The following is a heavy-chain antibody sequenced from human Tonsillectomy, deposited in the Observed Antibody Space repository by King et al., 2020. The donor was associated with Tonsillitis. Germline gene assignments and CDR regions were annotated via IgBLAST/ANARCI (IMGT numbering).Heavy chain of an antibody. D-gene: IGHD2/OR15-2a*01. V-gene: IGHV3-11*01. CDR1: GFPFSDYS. J-gene: IGHJ4*02. Sequence: VQLVESGGGLVKPGGSLRLSCAASGFPFSDYSMTWIRQAPGRGLEWISYISGSTSTVYYADSVKGRFTISRDNVANSLYLQMNGLRAEDTAVYYCARVASPRLSHGIFAYWGQGSLVTVSS. CDR2: ISGSTSTV. CDR3: ARVASPRLSHGIFAY.